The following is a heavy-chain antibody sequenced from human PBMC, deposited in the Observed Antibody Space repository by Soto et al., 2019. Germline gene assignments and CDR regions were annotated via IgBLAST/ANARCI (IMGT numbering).Heavy chain of an antibody. CDR2: SYHSGST. V-gene: IGHV4-30-2*01. J-gene: IGHJ4*02. Sequence: SETLSLTCAVSGCSISSGGFSWSWIPQRPGKGLEWIGYSYHSGSTYYNPSLKSRVTISVDRSKNQFSLKLSSVTTADTAVYFCARGIVVVITTGYFDYWGQGTLVTVSS. CDR1: GCSISSGGFS. D-gene: IGHD3-22*01. CDR3: ARGIVVVITTGYFDY.